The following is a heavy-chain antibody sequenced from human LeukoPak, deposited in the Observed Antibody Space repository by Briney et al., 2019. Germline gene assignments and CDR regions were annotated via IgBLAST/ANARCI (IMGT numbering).Heavy chain of an antibody. Sequence: SETLSLTCTVAGGSISSYYWSWIRQPPGKGLEWIGSIYHSGSTYYNPSLNSRVTISVDTSKNQFSLKLSSVTAADTAVYYCARADYGDYVGYYGMDVWGQGTTVTASS. CDR1: GGSISSYY. CDR3: ARADYGDYVGYYGMDV. CDR2: IYHSGST. V-gene: IGHV4-38-2*02. J-gene: IGHJ6*02. D-gene: IGHD4-17*01.